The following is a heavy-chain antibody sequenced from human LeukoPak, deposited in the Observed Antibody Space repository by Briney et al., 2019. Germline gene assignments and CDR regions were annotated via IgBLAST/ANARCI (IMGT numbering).Heavy chain of an antibody. CDR1: GGTFSSYA. CDR2: IIPIFGTA. J-gene: IGHJ6*03. D-gene: IGHD6-19*01. V-gene: IGHV1-69*13. CDR3: ARGAVAGRLGYYMDV. Sequence: SVKVSCKASGGTFSSYAISWVRQAPGQGLEWTGGIIPIFGTANYAQKFQGRVTITADESTSTAYMELSSLRTEDTAVYYCARGAVAGRLGYYMDVWGKGTTVTISS.